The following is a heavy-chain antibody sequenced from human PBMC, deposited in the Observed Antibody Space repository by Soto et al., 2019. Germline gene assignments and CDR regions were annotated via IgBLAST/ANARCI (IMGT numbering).Heavy chain of an antibody. V-gene: IGHV3-23*01. Sequence: GGSLRLSCAASGFTFSSYAMSWVRQAPGKGLEWVSAISGAGHSTYFADPVKGRFTISRDNSKNTLYLQMNTLRAEDTAIYYCAKGPGRYCSGGFCYSDYWGQGTLVTVSS. CDR3: AKGPGRYCSGGFCYSDY. J-gene: IGHJ4*02. CDR2: ISGAGHST. D-gene: IGHD2-15*01. CDR1: GFTFSSYA.